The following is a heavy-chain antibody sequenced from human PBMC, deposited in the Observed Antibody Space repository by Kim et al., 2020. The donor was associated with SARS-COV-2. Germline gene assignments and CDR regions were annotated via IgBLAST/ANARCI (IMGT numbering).Heavy chain of an antibody. CDR2: IIPIFGTA. D-gene: IGHD3-22*01. J-gene: IGHJ6*02. CDR1: GGTFSSYA. Sequence: SVKVSCKASGGTFSSYAISWVRQAPGQGLEWMGGIIPIFGTANYAQKFQGRVTITADESTSTAYMELSSLRSEDTAVYYCARILYYYDSSGYYYDRWDGRHGMDVWGQGTTVTVSS. V-gene: IGHV1-69*13. CDR3: ARILYYYDSSGYYYDRWDGRHGMDV.